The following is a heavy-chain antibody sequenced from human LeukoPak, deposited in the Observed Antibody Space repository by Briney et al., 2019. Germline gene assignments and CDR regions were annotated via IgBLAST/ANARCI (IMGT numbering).Heavy chain of an antibody. CDR2: IYHSGST. Sequence: SETLSLTCTVSGGSISSGDYYWSWIRQPPGKGLEWIGYIYHSGSTYYNPSLKSRVTISVDRSKNQFSLKLSSVTAADTAVYYCARGRYSSRGLDYWGQGTLVTVSS. CDR1: GGSISSGDYY. V-gene: IGHV4-30-2*01. CDR3: ARGRYSSRGLDY. J-gene: IGHJ4*02. D-gene: IGHD6-13*01.